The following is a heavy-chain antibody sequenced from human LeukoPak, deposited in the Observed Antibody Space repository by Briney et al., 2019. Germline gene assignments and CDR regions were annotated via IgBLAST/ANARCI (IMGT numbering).Heavy chain of an antibody. CDR3: QTDFWSGADAFDI. Sequence: HPGGSLRLSCAASGFTVSSNYMSWVRQAPGKGLEWVSVIYSGGSTYYANSVKGRFTISRDNSKNTLYLQMNSLRAEDTAVYYCQTDFWSGADAFDIWGQGTMVTVSS. J-gene: IGHJ3*02. D-gene: IGHD3-3*01. V-gene: IGHV3-53*05. CDR2: IYSGGST. CDR1: GFTVSSNY.